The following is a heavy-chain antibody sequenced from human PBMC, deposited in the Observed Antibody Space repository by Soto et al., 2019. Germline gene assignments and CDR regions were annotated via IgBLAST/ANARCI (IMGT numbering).Heavy chain of an antibody. V-gene: IGHV1-69*01. D-gene: IGHD3-16*01. CDR2: FVPLFGTT. CDR1: GGTFSGYV. Sequence: QLVQSGSEVKKPGSSVKVSCQASGGTFSGYVVTWVRQAPGQGLEWMGEFVPLFGTTNYAQRFSGRITITADESTSTAYMELRTLTSDDTAVYYCATHGLGVSSPPYFDTWGQGTLVTVPS. CDR3: ATHGLGVSSPPYFDT. J-gene: IGHJ4*02.